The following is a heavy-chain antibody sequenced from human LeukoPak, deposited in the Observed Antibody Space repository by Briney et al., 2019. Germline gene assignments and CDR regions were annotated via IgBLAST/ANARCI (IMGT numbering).Heavy chain of an antibody. V-gene: IGHV4-39*02. J-gene: IGHJ4*02. CDR2: VHFGGSA. Sequence: SETLSLTCTGGSISDNSYYWGWIRQPPGRGLEFIGSVHFGGSAYYNPSLKSRVTISIDTSKNDFSLKLSSLTAADTAMYYCARDEGYSDGYSGTDYWGQGTLVTVSS. D-gene: IGHD5-18*01. CDR1: GSISDNSYY. CDR3: ARDEGYSDGYSGTDY.